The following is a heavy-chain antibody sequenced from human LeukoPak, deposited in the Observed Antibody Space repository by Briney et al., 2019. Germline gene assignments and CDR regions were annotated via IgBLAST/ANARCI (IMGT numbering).Heavy chain of an antibody. V-gene: IGHV4-4*07. CDR1: GGSISSYY. Sequence: SETLSLTCSVSGGSISSYYWSWIRQPAGKGLEWIGLISTTGSTNYNPSLKSRVTMSVDTSKNQFSLKLSSVTGADTAVYYCARDLATPPYNWFDPWGQGTLVTVSS. CDR2: ISTTGST. CDR3: ARDLATPPYNWFDP. J-gene: IGHJ5*02. D-gene: IGHD1-26*01.